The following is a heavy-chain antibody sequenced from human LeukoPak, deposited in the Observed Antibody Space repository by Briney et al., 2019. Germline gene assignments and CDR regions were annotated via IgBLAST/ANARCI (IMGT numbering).Heavy chain of an antibody. V-gene: IGHV1-69*06. Sequence: SVTVSCKASGGTFSNFAFSWVRRAPGQGLEWMGGIIPIFGTPNYAQKFRGRVTVTADKSTSTTYMELSSLRSEDTAIYYCATDSRFWILDYWGQGTLVTVSS. CDR3: ATDSRFWILDY. CDR2: IIPIFGTP. CDR1: GGTFSNFA. J-gene: IGHJ4*02. D-gene: IGHD3-3*01.